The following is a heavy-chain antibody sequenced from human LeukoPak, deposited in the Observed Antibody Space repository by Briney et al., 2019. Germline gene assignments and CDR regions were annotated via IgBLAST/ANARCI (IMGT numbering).Heavy chain of an antibody. J-gene: IGHJ4*02. CDR2: INHSGST. CDR3: ASTVTSYYFDY. D-gene: IGHD4-17*01. V-gene: IGHV4-34*01. CDR1: GGSFSGYY. Sequence: SETLSLTCAVYGGSFSGYYWSWIRQPPGKGLEWIGEINHSGSTNYNPSLKSRVTISVDTSKNQFSLNLSSVTAADTAVYYCASTVTSYYFDYWGQGTLVTVSS.